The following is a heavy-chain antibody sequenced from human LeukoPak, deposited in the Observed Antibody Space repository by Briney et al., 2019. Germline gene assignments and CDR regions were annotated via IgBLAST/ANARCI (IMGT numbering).Heavy chain of an antibody. Sequence: KAGGSLRLSCAASGFTFSIYSMNWVRQAPGKGLEWVSSISSTSSYIYYADSVKGRFTISRDNARNSLYLQMNGLRAEDTAVYYCARERSDFMAAADRWGQGTLVTVSS. CDR2: ISSTSSYI. CDR3: ARERSDFMAAADR. CDR1: GFTFSIYS. V-gene: IGHV3-21*01. D-gene: IGHD6-13*01. J-gene: IGHJ4*02.